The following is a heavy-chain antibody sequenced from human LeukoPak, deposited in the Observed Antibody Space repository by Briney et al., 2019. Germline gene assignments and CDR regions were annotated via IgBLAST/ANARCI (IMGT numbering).Heavy chain of an antibody. CDR1: VFTFSIHW. V-gene: IGHV3-7*01. D-gene: IGHD2-8*01. CDR2: INQDGREK. J-gene: IGHJ4*02. Sequence: GRTLSLLCAVSVFTFSIHWMSWAPQAPGKGLEEVANINQDGREKLYVESAKHRFTISRDNAKNSLYLQMNSLRAEDTAVYCCARDGYCTNGVCYTGYFDYWGQGTLVTVSS. CDR3: ARDGYCTNGVCYTGYFDY.